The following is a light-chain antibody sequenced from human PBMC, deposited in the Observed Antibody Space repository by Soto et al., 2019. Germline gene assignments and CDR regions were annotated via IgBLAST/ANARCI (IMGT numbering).Light chain of an antibody. CDR3: QQCGTSPPWT. CDR2: GAS. CDR1: QSVSSSY. Sequence: EIVLTQSPGTLSLSPGERATLSCRASQSVSSSYLAWYQQKPGQAPRLLIYGASSRATGIPDRFSGSGSGTDFTLTISRLAPEDFAVYYCQQCGTSPPWTFGQGTKVEIK. J-gene: IGKJ1*01. V-gene: IGKV3-20*01.